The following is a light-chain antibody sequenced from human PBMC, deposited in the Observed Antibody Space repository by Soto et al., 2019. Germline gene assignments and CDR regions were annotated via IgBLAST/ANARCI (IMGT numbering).Light chain of an antibody. J-gene: IGKJ5*01. CDR3: PQHYWSPIT. CDR1: QIIVTD. V-gene: IGKV1-39*01. Sequence: DVLVTQSPSSLSAPVGHRVTITCRASQIIVTDLSWYQQRPRQAPTLLIYGAYTLKRGVPSRLSGIGSATEFTFSSKSRLHEDSVTESCPQHYWSPITFRRRTRPEIK. CDR2: GAY.